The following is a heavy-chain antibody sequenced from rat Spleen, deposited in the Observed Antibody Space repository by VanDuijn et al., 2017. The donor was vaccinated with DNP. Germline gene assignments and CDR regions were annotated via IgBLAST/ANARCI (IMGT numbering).Heavy chain of an antibody. CDR1: GFSLTSYG. CDR3: ASTLVNYGTYGYYAMDA. Sequence: QVQLKESGPGLVQPSQTLSLTCTVSGFSLTSYGVSWVRQPPGKGLEWIGAIWSGGNTDYNSALKPRLSISKDTSKSQVFLKMNSLQTEDTATYYCASTLVNYGTYGYYAMDAWGQGTSVTVSS. CDR2: IWSGGNT. J-gene: IGHJ4*01. D-gene: IGHD1-3*01. V-gene: IGHV2-4*01.